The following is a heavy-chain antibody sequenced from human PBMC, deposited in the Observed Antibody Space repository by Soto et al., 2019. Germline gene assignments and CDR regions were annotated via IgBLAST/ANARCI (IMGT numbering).Heavy chain of an antibody. CDR2: IYYSGST. Sequence: QVQLQESGPGLVKPSETLSLTCTVSGGSISSYYWSWIRQPPGKGLEWIGYIYYSGSTNYNPSLKSRVTISVDTSKNQFSLKLSSVTAADTAVYYCARAHLYGDYGLGAFDIWGQGTMVTVSS. CDR3: ARAHLYGDYGLGAFDI. J-gene: IGHJ3*02. V-gene: IGHV4-59*01. D-gene: IGHD4-17*01. CDR1: GGSISSYY.